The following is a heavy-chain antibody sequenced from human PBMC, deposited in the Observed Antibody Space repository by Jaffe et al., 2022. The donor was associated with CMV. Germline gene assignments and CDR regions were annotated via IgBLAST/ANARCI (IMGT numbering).Heavy chain of an antibody. CDR1: GFTFSSYW. V-gene: IGHV3-74*01. J-gene: IGHJ3*02. CDR3: AREGAGGMITGTPYDAFDI. Sequence: EVQLVESGGGLVQPGGSLRLSCAASGFTFSSYWMHWVRQAPGKGLVWVSRINSDGSSTSYADSVKGRFTISRDNAKNTLYLQMNSLRAEDTAVYYCAREGAGGMITGTPYDAFDIWGQGTMVTVSS. D-gene: IGHD1-20*01. CDR2: INSDGSST.